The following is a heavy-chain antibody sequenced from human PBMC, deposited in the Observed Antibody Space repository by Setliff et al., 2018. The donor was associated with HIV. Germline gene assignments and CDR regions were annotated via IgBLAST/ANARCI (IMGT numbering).Heavy chain of an antibody. CDR3: ARKYTGGPLDY. J-gene: IGHJ4*02. V-gene: IGHV1-18*01. CDR1: GYTFTSYG. Sequence: ASVKVSCKASGYTFTSYGITWVRQAPGQGLEWMGWISTYNGNTHYAQKLQGRVTMTTDTSTSTAYMELRSLSSDDTAMYYCARKYTGGPLDYWGQGTLVTVSS. D-gene: IGHD6-19*01. CDR2: ISTYNGNT.